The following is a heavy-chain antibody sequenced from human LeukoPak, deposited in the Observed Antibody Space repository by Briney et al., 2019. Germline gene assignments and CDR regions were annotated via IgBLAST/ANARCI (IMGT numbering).Heavy chain of an antibody. Sequence: PSETLSLTCAVYGESFNNYYWTWIRQPPGKGLEWIGEINHSGSTNYNPSLKSRVTISVDTSKNQFSLKLSSVTAADTAVYYCARRYYGSGSSYNYYYYYYMDVWGKGTTVTISS. D-gene: IGHD3-10*01. V-gene: IGHV4-34*01. CDR3: ARRYYGSGSSYNYYYYYYMDV. CDR2: INHSGST. J-gene: IGHJ6*03. CDR1: GESFNNYY.